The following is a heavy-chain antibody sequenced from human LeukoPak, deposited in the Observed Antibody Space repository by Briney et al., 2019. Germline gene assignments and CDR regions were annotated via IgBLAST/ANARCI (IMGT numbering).Heavy chain of an antibody. CDR1: GGSISSSSYY. Sequence: SETLSLTCTVSGGSISSSSYYWGWIRQPPGKGPEWIGSIYYSGSTYYNPSLKSRVTISVDTSKNQFSLKLSSVTAADTAVYYCAQGYCSGGSCYSGFDWGQGTLVTVSS. J-gene: IGHJ4*02. CDR3: AQGYCSGGSCYSGFD. CDR2: IYYSGST. V-gene: IGHV4-39*01. D-gene: IGHD2-15*01.